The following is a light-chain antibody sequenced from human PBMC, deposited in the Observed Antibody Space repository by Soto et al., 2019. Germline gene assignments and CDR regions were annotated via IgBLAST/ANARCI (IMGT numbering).Light chain of an antibody. CDR2: NAS. V-gene: IGKV1-5*03. Sequence: DIQMTQSPSTLSGSVADRVTITCRASQTISSWLAWYQQTPGKAPKLLIYNASTLKSGVPSRFSGSEPGSEFPLTISSLPPDDFATYYCQHYNSYSEAFGQGTKVDI. CDR3: QHYNSYSEA. CDR1: QTISSW. J-gene: IGKJ1*01.